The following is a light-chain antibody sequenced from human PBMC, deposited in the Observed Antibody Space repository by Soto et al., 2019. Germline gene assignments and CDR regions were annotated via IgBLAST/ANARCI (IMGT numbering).Light chain of an antibody. V-gene: IGKV3-20*01. CDR3: HQYGSSPLT. J-gene: IGKJ2*01. CDR1: QSVSSSY. Sequence: EFVLTQSPGTLSLSPGERATLSCRASQSVSSSYSAWYQQQPGQAPRLLIYGASSRATGIPDRWSGSGSATEFTLTIIRMEHADVAVYYCHQYGSSPLTFGQGTKLEIK. CDR2: GAS.